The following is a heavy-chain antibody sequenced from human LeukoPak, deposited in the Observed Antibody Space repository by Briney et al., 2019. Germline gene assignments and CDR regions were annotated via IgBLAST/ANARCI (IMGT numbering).Heavy chain of an antibody. CDR1: GFTFSSYW. V-gene: IGHV3-7*01. J-gene: IGHJ4*02. CDR2: IKQDGSQI. D-gene: IGHD2-2*01. Sequence: PGGSLRPSCATSGFTFSSYWMSWVRRAPGKGLEWVANIKQDGSQIFYVDSVKGRFTISRDTAKNSLSLQMNSLRAEDTAVYYCAREYCSGTSCYGYFDYWGQGTLVTVSS. CDR3: AREYCSGTSCYGYFDY.